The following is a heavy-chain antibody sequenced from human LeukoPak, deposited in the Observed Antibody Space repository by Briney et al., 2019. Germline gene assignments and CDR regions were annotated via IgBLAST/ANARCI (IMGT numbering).Heavy chain of an antibody. Sequence: PSETLSLTCIVSGVSISSSNYYWGWVRQPPGKGLEWIGNIYSSGSTNYNPSLKSRVTISVDTSKNQFSLKLNSVTAADTAVYYCARDQGLLDAFDIWGQGTMVTVSS. CDR1: GVSISSSNYY. CDR2: IYSSGST. V-gene: IGHV4-39*07. J-gene: IGHJ3*02. D-gene: IGHD4/OR15-4a*01. CDR3: ARDQGLLDAFDI.